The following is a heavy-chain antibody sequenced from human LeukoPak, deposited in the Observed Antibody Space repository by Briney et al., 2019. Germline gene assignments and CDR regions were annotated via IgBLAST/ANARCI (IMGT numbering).Heavy chain of an antibody. D-gene: IGHD2-15*01. CDR1: GFTFSSYA. Sequence: PGGSLRLSCAASGFTFSSYAMSWVRQAPGKGLEWVSAISGSGASTYYADSVKGRFTISRDNSKNTLYLQMNSLRAEDTAVYYCVKGPGRYCSGGNCYPDYWGQGTLVTVSS. CDR2: ISGSGAST. V-gene: IGHV3-23*01. CDR3: VKGPGRYCSGGNCYPDY. J-gene: IGHJ4*02.